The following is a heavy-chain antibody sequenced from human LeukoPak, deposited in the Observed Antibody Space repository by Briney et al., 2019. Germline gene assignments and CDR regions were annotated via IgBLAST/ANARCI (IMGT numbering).Heavy chain of an antibody. V-gene: IGHV3-74*01. CDR3: ARSPENYDVLTGYYGWYFDL. J-gene: IGHJ2*01. D-gene: IGHD3-9*01. Sequence: PGGSLRLSCATSGFTSTNSLMFWVRPALGRGRVWVSRINIDGRTTNYADSVKGRFTISRDNAKNTLYLQMKSLRAEDTAVYYCARSPENYDVLTGYYGWYFDLWGRGTLVTVSS. CDR1: GFTSTNSL. CDR2: INIDGRTT.